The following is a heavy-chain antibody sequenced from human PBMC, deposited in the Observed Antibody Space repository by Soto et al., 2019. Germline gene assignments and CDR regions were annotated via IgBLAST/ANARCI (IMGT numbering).Heavy chain of an antibody. D-gene: IGHD6-6*01. J-gene: IGHJ4*02. CDR2: INPNSGGT. Sequence: ASVKASCKASRYTFAGYFMHWLRQAPVQGLEWMGWINPNSGGTTYAQKFQGRVTMTRDASISTAYMELSGLRSDDTAVYYCARGQVGYSSSPPELDYWGQGTLVTVSS. CDR1: RYTFAGYF. V-gene: IGHV1-2*02. CDR3: ARGQVGYSSSPPELDY.